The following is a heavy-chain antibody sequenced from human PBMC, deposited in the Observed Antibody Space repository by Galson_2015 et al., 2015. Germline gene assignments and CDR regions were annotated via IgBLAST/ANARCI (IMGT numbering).Heavy chain of an antibody. CDR1: GFTFDDYA. V-gene: IGHV3-9*01. CDR3: ARIVGATTRDDVFDI. J-gene: IGHJ3*02. CDR2: ISWNGGYI. Sequence: SLRLSCAASGFTFDDYAMHWVRQAPGKGLEWVSGISWNGGYIDYADSVKGRFTISRDNAKNSLYLQMNSLKSEDTALYYCARIVGATTRDDVFDIWGQGTMVTVSS. D-gene: IGHD1-26*01.